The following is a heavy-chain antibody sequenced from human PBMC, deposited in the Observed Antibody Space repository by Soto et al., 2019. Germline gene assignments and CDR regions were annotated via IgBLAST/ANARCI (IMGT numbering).Heavy chain of an antibody. CDR3: ARRDYYDSSGYDP. CDR2: NYYSGST. D-gene: IGHD3-22*01. J-gene: IGHJ5*02. CDR1: GGSISSGGYY. Sequence: SETLSLTCTVSGGSISSGGYYWSWIRQHPGKGLEWIGYNYYSGSTYYNPSLKSRVTISVDTSKNQFSLKLSSVTAADTAVYYCARRDYYDSSGYDPWGQGTLVTVSS. V-gene: IGHV4-31*03.